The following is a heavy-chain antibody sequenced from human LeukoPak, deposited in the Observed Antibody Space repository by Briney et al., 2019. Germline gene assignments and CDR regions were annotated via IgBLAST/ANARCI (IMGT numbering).Heavy chain of an antibody. J-gene: IGHJ3*01. V-gene: IGHV1-18*01. CDR2: ISAYNGNT. CDR1: GYTFTSYG. D-gene: IGHD3-22*01. Sequence: ASVKVSCKASGYTFTSYGISWVRQAPGQGLEWMGWISAYNGNTNYAQKFQGRVTMTTDTSTSTAYMELRSLRSDDTAVYYCARDLGYDTNGYYYDTFDVWGQGTMVTVSS. CDR3: ARDLGYDTNGYYYDTFDV.